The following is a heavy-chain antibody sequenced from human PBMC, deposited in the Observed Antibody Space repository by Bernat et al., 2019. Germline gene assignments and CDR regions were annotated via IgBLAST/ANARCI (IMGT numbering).Heavy chain of an antibody. CDR3: TRGGMFYFDF. Sequence: EVQLAESGGGLVQPGGSLRLSCAASGFSFSSYTMSWVRQAPGKGLEWVASMKEDGSNIYYVDSVKGRFTISRDNAENSLYLQMNSLRAEDTAVYYCTRGGMFYFDFWGQGILVTVSS. J-gene: IGHJ4*02. CDR1: GFSFSSYT. CDR2: MKEDGSNI. D-gene: IGHD3-10*02. V-gene: IGHV3-7*03.